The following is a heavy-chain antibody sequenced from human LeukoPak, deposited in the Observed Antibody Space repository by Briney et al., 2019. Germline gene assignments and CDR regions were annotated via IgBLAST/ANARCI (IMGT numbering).Heavy chain of an antibody. D-gene: IGHD6-19*01. Sequence: GGSLRLSCAASGFTFSSYGMHWVRQAPGKGLEWVSAISGNGDSTYYADFVKGRFSISRDNSKNTLYLQMNSLRAEDTAIYYCAKDFETNGWPRGFFDHWGQGTLVTVSS. CDR1: GFTFSSYG. J-gene: IGHJ4*02. CDR3: AKDFETNGWPRGFFDH. CDR2: ISGNGDST. V-gene: IGHV3-23*01.